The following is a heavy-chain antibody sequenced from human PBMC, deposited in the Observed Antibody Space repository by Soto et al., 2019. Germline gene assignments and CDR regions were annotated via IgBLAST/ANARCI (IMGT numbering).Heavy chain of an antibody. CDR3: ARDKMIDDFGLGSFDY. D-gene: IGHD3-10*01. CDR1: GYTFTSFG. J-gene: IGHJ4*02. V-gene: IGHV1-18*04. CDR2: ISGYNGKT. Sequence: QVQLVQSGAEVKKPGASVKVSCKASGYTFTSFGVSWVRQAPGQGPEWMGWISGYNGKTKYAQKVQGRVTMTTDTSTNTAYMELRSLRSDDTAVYYCARDKMIDDFGLGSFDYWGQGTVVTVSS.